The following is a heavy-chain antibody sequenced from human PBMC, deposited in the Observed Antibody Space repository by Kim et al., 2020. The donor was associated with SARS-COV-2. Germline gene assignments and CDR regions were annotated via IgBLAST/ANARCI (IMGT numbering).Heavy chain of an antibody. J-gene: IGHJ4*02. CDR3: ARVRCSSTSCRLDY. V-gene: IGHV4-34*01. Sequence: SETLSLTCAVYGGSFSGYYWSWIRQPPGKGLEWIGEINHSGSTNYNPSLKSRVTISVDTSKNQFSLKLSSVTAADTAVYYCARVRCSSTSCRLDYWGQGTLVTVSS. CDR2: INHSGST. D-gene: IGHD2-2*01. CDR1: GGSFSGYY.